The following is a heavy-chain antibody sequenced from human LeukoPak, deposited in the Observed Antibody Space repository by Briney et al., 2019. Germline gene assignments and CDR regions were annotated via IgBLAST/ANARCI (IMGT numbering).Heavy chain of an antibody. D-gene: IGHD3-22*01. CDR3: ATRGAYYYDSSGYLLDY. Sequence: ASVKVSCKVFGYTLTELSMHWVRQAPGKGLEWMGGFDPEDGETFYAQKFQGRVTMTEDTSTDTAYMELSSLRSEDTAVYYCATRGAYYYDSSGYLLDYWGQGTLVTVSS. J-gene: IGHJ4*02. CDR1: GYTLTELS. CDR2: FDPEDGET. V-gene: IGHV1-24*01.